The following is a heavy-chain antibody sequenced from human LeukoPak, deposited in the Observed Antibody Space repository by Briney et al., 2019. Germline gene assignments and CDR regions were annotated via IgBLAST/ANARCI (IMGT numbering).Heavy chain of an antibody. D-gene: IGHD3-3*01. CDR1: GFTFSSYA. J-gene: IGHJ4*02. Sequence: PGGSLRLSCAASGFTFSSYAMSWVRQAPGKGLEWVSAISGSGGSTYYADSVKGRFTISRDNSKNTLYLQMNSLRAEDTAVYYCAKSPSADFGVATDFDYWGQGTLVTVSS. CDR2: ISGSGGST. V-gene: IGHV3-23*01. CDR3: AKSPSADFGVATDFDY.